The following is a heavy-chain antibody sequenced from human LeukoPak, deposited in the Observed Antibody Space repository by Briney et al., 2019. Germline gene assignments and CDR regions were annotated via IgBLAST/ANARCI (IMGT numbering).Heavy chain of an antibody. CDR1: GGSISSGGYY. D-gene: IGHD6-13*01. J-gene: IGHJ4*02. Sequence: SSQTLSLTCTVSGGSISSGGYYWSWIRQHPGKGLEWIGYIYYSGSTYYNPSLKSRVTISVDTSKNQFSLKLSSVTAADTAVYYCARAQAAAGNSLDYWGQGTLVTASS. V-gene: IGHV4-31*03. CDR3: ARAQAAAGNSLDY. CDR2: IYYSGST.